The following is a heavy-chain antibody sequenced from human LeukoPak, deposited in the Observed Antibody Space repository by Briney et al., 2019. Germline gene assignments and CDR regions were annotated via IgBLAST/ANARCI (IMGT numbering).Heavy chain of an antibody. D-gene: IGHD6-13*01. CDR1: GGSFSGYY. CDR3: ARIAQSASRIAAAGTEDY. V-gene: IGHV4-34*01. Sequence: SETLSLTCAVYGGSFSGYYWSWIRQPPGKGLEWIGEINHSGSTNYNPSLKSRVTISVDTSKNQFSQKLSSVTAADTAVYYCARIAQSASRIAAAGTEDYWGQGTLVTVSS. CDR2: INHSGST. J-gene: IGHJ4*02.